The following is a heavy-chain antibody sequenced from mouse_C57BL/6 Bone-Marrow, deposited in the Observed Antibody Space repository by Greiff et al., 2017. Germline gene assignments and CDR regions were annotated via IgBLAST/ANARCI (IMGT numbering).Heavy chain of an antibody. CDR3: ARPFLGFAY. V-gene: IGHV5-6*01. Sequence: EVQGVESGGDLVKPGGSLKLSCAASGFTFSSYGMSWVRQTPDKRLEWVATISGGGSYTYYPDSVKGRFTISRDNAKNTLYLQMSRLKSEDTAMYYCARPFLGFAYWGQGTLVTVSA. CDR2: ISGGGSYT. CDR1: GFTFSSYG. J-gene: IGHJ3*01.